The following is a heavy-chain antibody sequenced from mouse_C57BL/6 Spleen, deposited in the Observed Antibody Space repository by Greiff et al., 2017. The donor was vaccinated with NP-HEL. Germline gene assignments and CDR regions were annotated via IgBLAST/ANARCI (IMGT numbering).Heavy chain of an antibody. CDR3: ARYYGNTPFAY. CDR1: GYAFTNYL. V-gene: IGHV1-54*01. CDR2: INPGSGGT. D-gene: IGHD2-1*01. J-gene: IGHJ3*01. Sequence: VQLQESGAELVRPGTSVKVSCKASGYAFTNYLIEWVKQRPGQGLEWIGVINPGSGGTNYNEKFKGKATLTADKSSSTAYMQLSSLTSEDSAVYFCARYYGNTPFAYWGQGTLVTVSA.